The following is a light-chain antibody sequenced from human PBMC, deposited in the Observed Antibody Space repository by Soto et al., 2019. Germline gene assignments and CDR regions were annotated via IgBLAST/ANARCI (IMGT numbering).Light chain of an antibody. J-gene: IGKJ5*01. V-gene: IGKV3D-20*02. CDR3: QQRRSWPPTIT. CDR1: QSLGINS. Sequence: EIVLTQSPGTLALSPVERATLSCRASQSLGINSLAWYQQKPGQAPRLFIYATSGRATGIPDRFTGSGSGTDFTLTISSLEPEDFAVYYCQQRRSWPPTITFGQGTRLEIK. CDR2: ATS.